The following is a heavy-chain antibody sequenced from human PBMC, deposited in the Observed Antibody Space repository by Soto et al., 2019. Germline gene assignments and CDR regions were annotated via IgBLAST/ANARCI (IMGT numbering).Heavy chain of an antibody. CDR1: GFSFDDYA. Sequence: PGGSLRLSCAASGFSFDDYAMHWVRLVPGKGLEWVSGISWNSGSIGYVDSVKGRFTISRDNAKNSLYLQMNSLRAEDTALYYCAKGAGIAARNAFDIWGQGTMVTVSS. CDR2: ISWNSGSI. V-gene: IGHV3-9*01. J-gene: IGHJ3*02. D-gene: IGHD6-6*01. CDR3: AKGAGIAARNAFDI.